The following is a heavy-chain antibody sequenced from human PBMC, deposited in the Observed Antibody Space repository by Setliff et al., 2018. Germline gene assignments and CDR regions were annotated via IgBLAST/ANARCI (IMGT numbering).Heavy chain of an antibody. V-gene: IGHV4-39*07. CDR3: ARGRVEMATITPFDY. D-gene: IGHD5-12*01. Sequence: SETLSLTCTVSGGSISSSSYYWGWIRQPPGKGLEWIGSIYYSGSTYYNPSLKSRVTISVDTSKNQFSLRLSSVTAADTAVYYCARGRVEMATITPFDYWGQGTLVTVSS. J-gene: IGHJ4*02. CDR2: IYYSGST. CDR1: GGSISSSSYY.